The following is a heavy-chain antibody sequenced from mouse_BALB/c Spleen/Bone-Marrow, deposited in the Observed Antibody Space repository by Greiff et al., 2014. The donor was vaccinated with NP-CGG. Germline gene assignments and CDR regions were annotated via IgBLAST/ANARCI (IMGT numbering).Heavy chain of an antibody. Sequence: VQLKESGTVLARPGASVKMSCKASGYSFTNYWMHWVKQRPGQGLEWIGAIYPGNSDTRYNQKFKGKAKLTAVTSASTAYMDLSSLTNEDSAVYYCTPLGLAWFAYWGQGTLVTVSA. D-gene: IGHD3-1*01. CDR1: GYSFTNYW. V-gene: IGHV1-5*01. J-gene: IGHJ3*01. CDR2: IYPGNSDT. CDR3: TPLGLAWFAY.